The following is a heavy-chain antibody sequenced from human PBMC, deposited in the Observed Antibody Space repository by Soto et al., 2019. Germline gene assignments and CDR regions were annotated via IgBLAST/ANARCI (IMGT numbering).Heavy chain of an antibody. J-gene: IGHJ6*02. CDR2: VSASGST. D-gene: IGHD1-1*01. Sequence: SETLSLTCPVSGGSISGFFWTWVRQPPGMPLEGLGHVSASGSTAYNPSLRSRLSLSLDVSKNRFSLELTSVTAADTATYFCARGGSTHYYYGLDVWGQGTTVTVSS. CDR3: ARGGSTHYYYGLDV. CDR1: GGSISGFF. V-gene: IGHV4-4*07.